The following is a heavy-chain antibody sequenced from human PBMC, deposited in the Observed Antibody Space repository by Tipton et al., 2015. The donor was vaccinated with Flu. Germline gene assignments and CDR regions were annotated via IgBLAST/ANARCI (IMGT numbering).Heavy chain of an antibody. V-gene: IGHV3-30*18. CDR2: IWNDGIDK. CDR3: AKVAGYCSGGTCYSDAYNYYYYSMDV. Sequence: SLRLSCAASGLTSSNFAMHWVRQAPGKGLEWVAVIWNDGIDKYYADSVKGRFTISRDNSKNTLFLQMNSLRAEDTAVYYCAKVAGYCSGGTCYSDAYNYYYYSMDVWGQGTAVTVSS. CDR1: GLTSSNFA. J-gene: IGHJ6*02. D-gene: IGHD2-15*01.